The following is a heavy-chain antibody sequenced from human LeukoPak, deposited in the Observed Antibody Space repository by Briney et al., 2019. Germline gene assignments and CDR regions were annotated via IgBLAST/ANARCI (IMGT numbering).Heavy chain of an antibody. CDR1: GFTFSSYA. J-gene: IGHJ4*02. Sequence: GGSLRLSCAASGFTFSSYALYWVRQAPGKGPEWVSSISSGSSYIWYADSVRGRFTISRDNSKNTLYLQMNSLRAEDTAVYYCAKDRSGSYSQGLDYWGQGTLVTVSS. CDR2: ISSGSSYI. CDR3: AKDRSGSYSQGLDY. D-gene: IGHD1-26*01. V-gene: IGHV3-21*01.